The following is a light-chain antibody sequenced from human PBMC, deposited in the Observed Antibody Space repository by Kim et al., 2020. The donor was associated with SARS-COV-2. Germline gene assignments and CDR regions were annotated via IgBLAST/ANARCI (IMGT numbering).Light chain of an antibody. Sequence: GPSFTISCTGTSSDVGGYNYVSWYQHHPGKAPKLMIYDVSKRPSGVPDRFSGSKSGNAASLTISGLQAEDEADYCCCSYAGSYTAVFGGGTQLTVL. V-gene: IGLV2-11*01. CDR3: CSYAGSYTAV. CDR1: SSDVGGYNY. J-gene: IGLJ7*01. CDR2: DVS.